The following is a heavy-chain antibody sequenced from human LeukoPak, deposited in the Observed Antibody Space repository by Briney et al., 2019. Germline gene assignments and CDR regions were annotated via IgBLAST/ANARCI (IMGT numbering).Heavy chain of an antibody. CDR1: GYTFTGYY. Sequence: ASVKVSCKASGYTFTGYYMHWVRQAPGQGLEWMGWINPNSGATKYAQKFQGRVTMTRDTSISTAFMELSGLRSDDTAVYYCARDGGVGPYHFDYWGQGTLVTVSS. V-gene: IGHV1-2*02. CDR2: INPNSGAT. J-gene: IGHJ4*02. D-gene: IGHD3-3*01. CDR3: ARDGGVGPYHFDY.